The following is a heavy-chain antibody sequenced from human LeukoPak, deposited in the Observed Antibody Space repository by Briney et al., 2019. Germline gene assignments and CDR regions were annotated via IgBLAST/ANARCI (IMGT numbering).Heavy chain of an antibody. CDR1: GFTFSSYG. J-gene: IGHJ6*02. V-gene: IGHV3-33*08. CDR3: ARVEAVAGGMDV. D-gene: IGHD6-19*01. Sequence: GRSLRLSCAASGFTFSSYGMHWVRQAPGKGLEWVAVIWYGGSNKYYADSVKGRFTISRDNSKNTLYLQMNSLRAEDTAVYYCARVEAVAGGMDVWGQGTTVTVSS. CDR2: IWYGGSNK.